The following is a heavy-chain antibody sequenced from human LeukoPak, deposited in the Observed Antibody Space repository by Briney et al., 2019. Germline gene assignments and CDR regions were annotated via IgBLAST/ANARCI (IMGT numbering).Heavy chain of an antibody. V-gene: IGHV3-21*01. CDR2: ISSSSSYI. CDR1: GFTFSSYS. Sequence: GGSLRLSCAASGFTFSSYSMNWVRQAPGKGLEWVSSISSSSSYIYYADSVKGRFTISRDNAKNSLYLQMNSLRAEDTAVYYCARKWELSRYDAFDIWGQGTMVTVSS. J-gene: IGHJ3*02. CDR3: ARKWELSRYDAFDI. D-gene: IGHD1-26*01.